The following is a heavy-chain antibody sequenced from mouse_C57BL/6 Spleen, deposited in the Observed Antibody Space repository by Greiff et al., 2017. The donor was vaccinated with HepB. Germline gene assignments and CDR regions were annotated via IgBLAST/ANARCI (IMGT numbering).Heavy chain of an antibody. Sequence: EVKLMESGPGLVKPSQSLSLTCSVTGYSITSGYYWNWIRQFPGNKLEWMGYISYDGSNNYNPSLKNRISITRDTSKNQFFLKLNSVTTEDTATYYCARKLWAFAYWGQGTLVTVSA. D-gene: IGHD3-1*01. V-gene: IGHV3-6*01. CDR3: ARKLWAFAY. CDR1: GYSITSGYY. CDR2: ISYDGSN. J-gene: IGHJ3*01.